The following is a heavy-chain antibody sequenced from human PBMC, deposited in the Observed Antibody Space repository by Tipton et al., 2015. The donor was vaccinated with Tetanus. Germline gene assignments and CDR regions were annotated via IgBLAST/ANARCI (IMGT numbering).Heavy chain of an antibody. D-gene: IGHD2-8*02. CDR2: IFASGST. J-gene: IGHJ5*02. V-gene: IGHV4-59*12. CDR3: ARATSTGPAYNWFDP. Sequence: TLSLTCTVSGDSMTRYYWSWIRRPPGKGLEWISYIFASGSTNYNPALKSRVTISIDRSKNQLSLKLTSVTAADTAVYYCARATSTGPAYNWFDPWGQGTLVTVSS. CDR1: GDSMTRYY.